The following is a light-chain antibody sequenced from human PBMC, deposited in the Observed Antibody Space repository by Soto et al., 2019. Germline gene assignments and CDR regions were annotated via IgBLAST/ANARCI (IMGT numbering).Light chain of an antibody. J-gene: IGLJ2*01. V-gene: IGLV1-40*01. CDR2: GNS. CDR1: ISNIGAGYD. CDR3: QSYDSSLSGSK. Sequence: QPVLTQPPSVSGAPGQRVTISCTGSISNIGAGYDVHWYQQLPGTAPKLLIYGNSNRPSGVPDRFSGSKSGTTASLAITGLQAEDEADYYCQSYDSSLSGSKFGGGTKLTVL.